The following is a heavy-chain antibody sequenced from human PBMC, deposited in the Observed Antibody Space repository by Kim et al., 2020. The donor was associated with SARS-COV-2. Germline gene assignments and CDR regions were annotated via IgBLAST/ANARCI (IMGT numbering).Heavy chain of an antibody. CDR1: GYTFTSYD. CDR2: MNPNSGNT. V-gene: IGHV1-8*02. Sequence: ASVKVSCKASGYTFTSYDINWVRQATGQGLEWMGWMNPNSGNTGYAQKFQGRVTMTRNTSISTAYMELSSLRSEDTAVYYCARGLLRTIIVVVNTTYYYYGMGVWGQGATVTVSS. CDR3: ARGLLRTIIVVVNTTYYYYGMGV. D-gene: IGHD3-22*01. J-gene: IGHJ6*02.